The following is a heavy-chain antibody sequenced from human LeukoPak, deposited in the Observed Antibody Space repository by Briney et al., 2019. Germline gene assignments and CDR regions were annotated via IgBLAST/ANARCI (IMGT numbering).Heavy chain of an antibody. CDR1: GGSISSSSYY. CDR3: ARQERGYYYDSSGYSDY. D-gene: IGHD3-22*01. J-gene: IGHJ4*02. Sequence: SETLSLTCTVSGGSISSSSYYWGWSRQPPGKGLEWVGSIYYSGSTYYNPSLKSRVTISVEKSKKQFSLKLSSVTAADTAVYYCARQERGYYYDSSGYSDYWGQGTLVTVSS. V-gene: IGHV4-39*01. CDR2: IYYSGST.